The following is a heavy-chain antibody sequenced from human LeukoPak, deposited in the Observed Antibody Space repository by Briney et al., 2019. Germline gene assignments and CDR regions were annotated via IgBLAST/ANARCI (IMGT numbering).Heavy chain of an antibody. CDR3: ARHVRDYVWGSYRSTWFDP. V-gene: IGHV4-34*01. CDR2: INHSASA. Sequence: SETLSLTCAVYGGSFSGYYWNWIRQVPGKGLEWIGEINHSASARYSPSLKSRVTMSVDTSKNQFSLKLTSVTAADTAVYYCARHVRDYVWGSYRSTWFDPWGQGTLVTVSS. J-gene: IGHJ5*02. D-gene: IGHD3-16*02. CDR1: GGSFSGYY.